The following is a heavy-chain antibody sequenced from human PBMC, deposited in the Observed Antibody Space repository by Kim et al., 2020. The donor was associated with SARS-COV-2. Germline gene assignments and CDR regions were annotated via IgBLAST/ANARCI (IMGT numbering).Heavy chain of an antibody. Sequence: STYDTPPLKSRVTISVDTSKNQFSLKLSSVTAADTAVYYCARLAAADRDYWGQGTLVTVSS. CDR3: ARLAAADRDY. D-gene: IGHD6-13*01. J-gene: IGHJ4*02. V-gene: IGHV4-39*01. CDR2: ST.